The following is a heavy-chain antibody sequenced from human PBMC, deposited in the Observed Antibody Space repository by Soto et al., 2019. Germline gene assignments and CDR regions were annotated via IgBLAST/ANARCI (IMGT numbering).Heavy chain of an antibody. CDR2: ISYDGSKE. CDR3: AQELRLCSKDNYYYGMDV. V-gene: IGHV3-30*18. D-gene: IGHD3-10*02. Sequence: QVQLVESGGGVVQPGRSLRLSCAASGFTFSSYGMHWVRQAPGKGLEWVAVISYDGSKEFYADSVKGRFTISRDNSKNTLYLQMNSLRAEDTAVYYCAQELRLCSKDNYYYGMDVWGQGTTVTVSS. CDR1: GFTFSSYG. J-gene: IGHJ6*02.